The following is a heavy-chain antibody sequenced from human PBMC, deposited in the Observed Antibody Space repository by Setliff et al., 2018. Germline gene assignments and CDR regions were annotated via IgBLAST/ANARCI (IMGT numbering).Heavy chain of an antibody. CDR2: ISGSGDST. CDR1: GFTFSDYY. Sequence: GGSVRLSCAASGFTFSDYYMNWVRQAPGKGLEWVSAISGSGDSTYYADSVKGRFTISRDNSKNTLYLQMNSLRAEDTAVYYCAKDSSGWYDWGQGTLVTVSS. V-gene: IGHV3-23*01. J-gene: IGHJ4*02. D-gene: IGHD6-19*01. CDR3: AKDSSGWYD.